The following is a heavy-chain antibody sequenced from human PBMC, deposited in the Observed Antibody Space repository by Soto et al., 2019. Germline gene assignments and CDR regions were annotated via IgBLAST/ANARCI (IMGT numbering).Heavy chain of an antibody. Sequence: QVQLVQSGAEVKKPGASVKVSCKASGYTFTSYAMHWVRQAPGQRLEWMGWINAGNGNTKYSQKFQGRVTITRDTSASTAYMELSSLRSEDTAVYYCARDRKVVVVATTTRYFDYWGQGTLVTVSS. V-gene: IGHV1-3*01. CDR3: ARDRKVVVVATTTRYFDY. CDR2: INAGNGNT. J-gene: IGHJ4*02. CDR1: GYTFTSYA. D-gene: IGHD2-15*01.